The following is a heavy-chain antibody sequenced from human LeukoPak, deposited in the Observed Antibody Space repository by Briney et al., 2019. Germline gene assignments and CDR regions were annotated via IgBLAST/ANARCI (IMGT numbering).Heavy chain of an antibody. J-gene: IGHJ6*04. V-gene: IGHV4-34*01. D-gene: IGHD6-13*01. CDR1: GGSFSGYY. CDR3: ARDLIAAAGTDYYYYGMDV. Sequence: ASETLSLTCAVYGGSFSGYYWSWIRQPPGKGLEWIGEINHSGSTNYNPSLKSRVTISVDTSKNQFSLKLSSVTAEDTAVYYCARDLIAAAGTDYYYYGMDVWGKGTTVTVSS. CDR2: INHSGST.